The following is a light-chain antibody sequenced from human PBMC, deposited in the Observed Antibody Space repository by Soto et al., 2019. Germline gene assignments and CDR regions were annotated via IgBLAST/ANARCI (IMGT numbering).Light chain of an antibody. J-gene: IGKJ4*02. CDR2: NAS. CDR3: QQFKSYPLT. Sequence: DIQMTQSPSTLSGYVGDRVTITCRDSQTISSWLAWYQQKPGKAPKLLIYNASTLKSGVPSRFSGSGSGTDFTLTISSLQPEDFATYYCQQFKSYPLTFGGGTKVDIK. V-gene: IGKV1-5*03. CDR1: QTISSW.